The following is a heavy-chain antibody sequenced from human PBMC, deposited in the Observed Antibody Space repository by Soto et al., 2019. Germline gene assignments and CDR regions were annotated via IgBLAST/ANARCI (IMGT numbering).Heavy chain of an antibody. CDR3: ARDLTGCSSTSCYTKMGYYYYYYGMDG. CDR2: INPNSGGT. V-gene: IGHV1-2*02. D-gene: IGHD2-2*02. Sequence: ASVKVSCKASGYTFTGYYMHWVRQAPGQGLEWMGWINPNSGGTNYAQKFQGRVTMTRDTSISTAYMELSRLRSDDTAVYYCARDLTGCSSTSCYTKMGYYYYYYGMDGWGQGTTVTVSS. CDR1: GYTFTGYY. J-gene: IGHJ6*02.